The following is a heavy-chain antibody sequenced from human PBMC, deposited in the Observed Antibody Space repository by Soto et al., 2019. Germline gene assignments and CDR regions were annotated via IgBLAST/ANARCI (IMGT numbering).Heavy chain of an antibody. V-gene: IGHV1-18*01. CDR3: ARDLTIVPATHPRLENYGMDV. Sequence: QVQLVQSAAEVKKTGASVKVSCKASGYSFTSYGISWVRRAPGQGLEWMGWISPYNGHTQFVQRFQGRVSMTTDTSTKTAYMELRNLRSDDTAHYYCARDLTIVPATHPRLENYGMDVWGQGITVIVSS. CDR1: GYSFTSYG. CDR2: ISPYNGHT. D-gene: IGHD2-2*01. J-gene: IGHJ6*02.